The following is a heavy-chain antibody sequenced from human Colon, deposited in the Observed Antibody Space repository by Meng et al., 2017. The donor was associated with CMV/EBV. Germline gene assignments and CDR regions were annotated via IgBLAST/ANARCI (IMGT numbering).Heavy chain of an antibody. CDR3: ARRSVSGPPGSFFDP. J-gene: IGHJ5*02. D-gene: IGHD3-10*01. V-gene: IGHV4-39*07. Sequence: SETLSLTCTVSGGSISSSSYYWGWIRQPQGKGLEWIGSIYYSGSTYYNPSLKSRVTISVDTSKNQFSLHLNSVTPADTAVYYCARRSVSGPPGSFFDPWGQGTLVTVSS. CDR1: GGSISSSSYY. CDR2: IYYSGST.